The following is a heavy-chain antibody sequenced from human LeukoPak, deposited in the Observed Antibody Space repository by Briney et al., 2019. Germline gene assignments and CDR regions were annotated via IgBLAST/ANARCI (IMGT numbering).Heavy chain of an antibody. D-gene: IGHD3/OR15-3a*01. CDR1: GGSISSYY. J-gene: IGHJ6*03. Sequence: SETLSLTCTVSGGSISSYYWSWIRQPPGKGLEWIGYIYYSGSTNYNPSLKSRVTISVDTSKTQFSLKLSSVTAADAAVYYCARVDGYYYMDVWGKGTTVTVSS. V-gene: IGHV4-59*01. CDR3: ARVDGYYYMDV. CDR2: IYYSGST.